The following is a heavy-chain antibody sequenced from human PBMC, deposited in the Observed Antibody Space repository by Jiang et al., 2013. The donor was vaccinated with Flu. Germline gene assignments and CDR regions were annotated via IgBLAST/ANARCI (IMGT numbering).Heavy chain of an antibody. CDR2: IDPTDSYT. V-gene: IGHV5-10-1*01. J-gene: IGHJ4*02. Sequence: VQLVESGAEVKKPGEPLRISCKASGYTFTNYWISWVRQMPGKGLEWMGTIDPTDSYTNYSPSFQGHVSISIDKSINTAYLQWSSLKASDTAMYYCAKHNLGSRFLWLVNWGQGTLLTVSS. CDR1: GYTFTNYW. D-gene: IGHD2-21*01. CDR3: AKHNLGSRFLWLVN.